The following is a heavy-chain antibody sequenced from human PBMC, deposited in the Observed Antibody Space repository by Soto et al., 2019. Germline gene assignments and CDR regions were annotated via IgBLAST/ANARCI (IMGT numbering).Heavy chain of an antibody. Sequence: QITLRESGPPLVKPTQTLTLTCTFSGFSLSSSGVAVGWIRQSPGKAPEWLAIVYWDDDKRYSPSLKTRLTITKDTSKNQVVLTMTNXDPVXXXXXXXXXXXXXXXXXXXXXXXXXXXXXWGQVTLVTVSS. CDR3: XXXXXXXXXXXXXXXXXXXXXX. V-gene: IGHV2-5*02. CDR2: VYWDDDK. CDR1: GFSLSSSGVA. J-gene: IGHJ1*01.